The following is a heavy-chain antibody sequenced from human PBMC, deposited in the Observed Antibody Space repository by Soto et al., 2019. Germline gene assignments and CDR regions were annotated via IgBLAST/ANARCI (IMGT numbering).Heavy chain of an antibody. Sequence: GGSLRLSCAASGFTFSRYGMHWVRQAPGKGLEWVAVIWNDGSNKYYADSVKGRFAISRDNSKNTLYLQMNSLRADDTAVYFCVRDSNRRGYSYGSDSDLDYWGQGTLVTVSS. J-gene: IGHJ4*02. CDR3: VRDSNRRGYSYGSDSDLDY. V-gene: IGHV3-33*01. CDR2: IWNDGSNK. CDR1: GFTFSRYG. D-gene: IGHD5-12*01.